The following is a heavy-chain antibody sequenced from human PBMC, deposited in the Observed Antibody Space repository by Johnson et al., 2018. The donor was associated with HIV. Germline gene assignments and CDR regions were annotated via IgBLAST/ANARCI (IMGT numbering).Heavy chain of an antibody. J-gene: IGHJ3*02. CDR2: ISYDGSNK. CDR3: ARDFPSPLDAFDI. CDR1: GFTFSSFD. Sequence: QVQLVESGGGLVQPGGSLRLSCAASGFTFSSFDMHWVRQAPGKGLEWVALISYDGSNKYYADSVKGRFTISRDNSKNTLCLQMNSLRAEDTAVYYCARDFPSPLDAFDIWGQGTMVTVSS. V-gene: IGHV3-30-3*01.